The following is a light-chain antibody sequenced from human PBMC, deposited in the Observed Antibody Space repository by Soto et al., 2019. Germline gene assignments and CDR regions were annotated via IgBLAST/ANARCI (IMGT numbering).Light chain of an antibody. V-gene: IGLV2-8*01. J-gene: IGLJ1*01. CDR2: EVS. CDR3: TSYAGTYSFFYV. CDR1: SNDVGAYNY. Sequence: QSALTQPPSASGSPGQSVTISCTGTSNDVGAYNYVSWYQQLPGKAPKLIIYEVSKRPSGVPDRFSGSKSGNTASLTVSGLQAEDEADYYCTSYAGTYSFFYVFGTGTKLTVL.